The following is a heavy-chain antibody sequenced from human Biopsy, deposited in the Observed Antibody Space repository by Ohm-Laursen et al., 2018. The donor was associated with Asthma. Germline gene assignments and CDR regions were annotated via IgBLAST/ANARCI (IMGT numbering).Heavy chain of an antibody. CDR2: ISPVFGST. CDR3: ARGPEYVRSSGALDY. J-gene: IGHJ4*02. CDR1: GGTFGNYA. V-gene: IGHV1-69*01. Sequence: SSVKVSCKASGGTFGNYAISWVRQAPGLGLEWMGGISPVFGSTNIAQKFQGRVTISADDSTSTAYMELSSLSSEDTALYYCARGPEYVRSSGALDYWGQGTLVTVS. D-gene: IGHD2-2*01.